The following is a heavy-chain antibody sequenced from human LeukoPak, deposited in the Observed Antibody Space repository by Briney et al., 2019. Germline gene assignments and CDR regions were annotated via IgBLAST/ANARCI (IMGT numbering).Heavy chain of an antibody. CDR3: ARGQTTVTN. V-gene: IGHV3-7*03. CDR2: IKQDGSEK. CDR1: GFTFSSYW. D-gene: IGHD4-17*01. J-gene: IGHJ4*02. Sequence: GGSLRLSCAASGFTFSSYWMSWVRQAPRKGLEWVANIKQDGSEKYYLDSVKGRFTISRDNAKNSLYLQMNSLRAEDTTVYYCARGQTTVTNWGQGTLVTVSS.